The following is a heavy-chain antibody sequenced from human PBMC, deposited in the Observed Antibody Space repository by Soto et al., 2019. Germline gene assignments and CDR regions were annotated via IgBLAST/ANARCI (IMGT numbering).Heavy chain of an antibody. D-gene: IGHD3-10*01. CDR3: ARDLDGSGSYYTDY. CDR1: GYSFKSYC. V-gene: IGHV1-18*01. CDR2: ISAYKGDT. J-gene: IGHJ4*02. Sequence: ASVNVSCKAFGYSFKSYCISWVRQAPGQGLEWMGWISAYKGDTNYAQNLRGRVTMTTDTSTNTAYMELRSLRDDDTAMYYCARDLDGSGSYYTDYWGPGTLVTVSS.